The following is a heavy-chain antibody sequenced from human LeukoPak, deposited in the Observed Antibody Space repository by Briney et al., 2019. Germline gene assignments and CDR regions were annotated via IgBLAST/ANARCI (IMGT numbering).Heavy chain of an antibody. D-gene: IGHD3-22*01. V-gene: IGHV3-30*02. J-gene: IGHJ4*02. CDR3: AKDRLYYYDSSGPSDY. CDR1: GFTFSSYG. Sequence: QPGGSLRLSCAASGFTFSSYGMHWVRQAPGKGLEWVAFIRYDGSNKYYADSVKGRFTIYRDNSKSTLYLQMNSMRAEDTAVYYCAKDRLYYYDSSGPSDYWGQGTLVTVSS. CDR2: IRYDGSNK.